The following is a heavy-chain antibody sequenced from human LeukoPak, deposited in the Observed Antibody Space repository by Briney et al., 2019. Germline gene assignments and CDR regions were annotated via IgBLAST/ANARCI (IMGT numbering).Heavy chain of an antibody. CDR3: ARGNSDYDHDY. CDR1: GFTFSNYG. D-gene: IGHD5-12*01. J-gene: IGHJ4*02. Sequence: GGSLRLSCAASGFTFSNYGMHWVRQAPGKGLEWVSSISTTSRYIYYADSVQGRFTVTRDNAKNSLSLQMNSLRADDTAVYYCARGNSDYDHDYWGQGTLVTVSS. CDR2: ISTTSRYI. V-gene: IGHV3-21*01.